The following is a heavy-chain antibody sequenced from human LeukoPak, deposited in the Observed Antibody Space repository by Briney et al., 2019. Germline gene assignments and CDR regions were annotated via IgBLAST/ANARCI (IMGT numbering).Heavy chain of an antibody. D-gene: IGHD2-15*01. CDR1: GFTFSSYG. CDR2: ISYDGSNK. Sequence: GGSLRLSCAASGFTFSSYGMHWVRQAPGKGLEWVAVISYDGSNKYYADPVKGRFTISRDNSKNTLYLQMNGLRAEDTAVYYCAKDLGWSIDYWGQGTLVTVSS. CDR3: AKDLGWSIDY. V-gene: IGHV3-30*18. J-gene: IGHJ4*02.